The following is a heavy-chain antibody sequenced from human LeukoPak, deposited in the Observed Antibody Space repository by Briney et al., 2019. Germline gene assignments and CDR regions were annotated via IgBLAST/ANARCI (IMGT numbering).Heavy chain of an antibody. D-gene: IGHD4/OR15-4a*01. CDR1: GFTFNTYS. CDR2: INDISSTI. Sequence: PGGSLRLSCAASGFTFNTYSMNWVRQVPGKGLEWVSYINDISSTIWYADSVKGRFTISRDNAKNSLYLQMYSLRDEDTAVYYCARDKDYGFDYWGQGTLVAVSS. CDR3: ARDKDYGFDY. V-gene: IGHV3-48*02. J-gene: IGHJ4*02.